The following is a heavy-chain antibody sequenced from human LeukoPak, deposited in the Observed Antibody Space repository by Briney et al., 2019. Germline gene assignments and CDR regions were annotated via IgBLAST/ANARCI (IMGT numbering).Heavy chain of an antibody. CDR1: GASITNYY. CDR2: IYYGGSI. Sequence: AETLSLTCNVSGASITNYYWNFIRQSPGKGLEWIGYIYYGGSIDYNPSLKSRVTISTDTSKNQFSLKLTSVTAADTAVYYCARGSVDSLTGDEYFDYWGQGTLVTVSS. J-gene: IGHJ4*02. D-gene: IGHD7-27*01. V-gene: IGHV4-59*01. CDR3: ARGSVDSLTGDEYFDY.